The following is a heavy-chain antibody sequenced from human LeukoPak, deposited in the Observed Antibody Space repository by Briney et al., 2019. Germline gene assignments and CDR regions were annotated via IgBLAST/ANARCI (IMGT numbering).Heavy chain of an antibody. Sequence: SETLSLTCTVSGGSIRSRSYYWGWIRQPPGKGLEWIGSIDYSGSTYHNPSLKSRVTISEDTSKNHFSLKLSSVTAADTAVYYCARGETAMVAPSFDYWGQGTLVTVSS. J-gene: IGHJ4*02. V-gene: IGHV4-39*02. D-gene: IGHD5-18*01. CDR1: GGSIRSRSYY. CDR2: IDYSGST. CDR3: ARGETAMVAPSFDY.